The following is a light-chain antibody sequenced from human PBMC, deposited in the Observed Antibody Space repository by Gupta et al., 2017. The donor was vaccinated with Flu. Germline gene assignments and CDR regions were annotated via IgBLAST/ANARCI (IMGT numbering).Light chain of an antibody. V-gene: IGKV1-39*01. Sequence: IQMTQSPSSLSASVGDRVTITCRASQRISSSLDWYQQKPGKAPKLLLYDASSAKSGVLSRFSGSGSARDFSLTISRRQPEDFATYYCRQRYSTPRTFGEGTKVEIK. CDR3: RQRYSTPRT. J-gene: IGKJ1*01. CDR1: QRISSS. CDR2: DAS.